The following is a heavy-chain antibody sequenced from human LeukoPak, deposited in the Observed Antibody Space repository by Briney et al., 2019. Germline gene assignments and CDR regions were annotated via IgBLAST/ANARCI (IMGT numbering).Heavy chain of an antibody. CDR1: GFTFSSYW. CDR3: ARQWGSYSSGWLDY. V-gene: IGHV3-7*01. D-gene: IGHD6-19*01. CDR2: IKQDGSEK. Sequence: GGSLRLSCAASGFTFSSYWMSWVRQAPGKGLEWVANIKQDGSEKYYVDSVKGRFTISRDNAKNSLCLQMNSLRAEDTAVYYCARQWGSYSSGWLDYWGQGTLVTVSS. J-gene: IGHJ4*02.